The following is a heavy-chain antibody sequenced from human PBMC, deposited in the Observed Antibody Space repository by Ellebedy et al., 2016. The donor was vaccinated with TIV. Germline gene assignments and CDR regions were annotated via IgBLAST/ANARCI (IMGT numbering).Heavy chain of an antibody. Sequence: GGSLRLSXAASGFTFSSYAMHWVRQAPGKGLEWVAVISYDGSNKYYADSVKGRFTISRDNSKNTLYLQMNSLRAEDTAVYYCARDPRYYYDSSGYYLDYWGQGTLVTVSS. CDR1: GFTFSSYA. CDR3: ARDPRYYYDSSGYYLDY. J-gene: IGHJ4*02. D-gene: IGHD3-22*01. CDR2: ISYDGSNK. V-gene: IGHV3-30-3*01.